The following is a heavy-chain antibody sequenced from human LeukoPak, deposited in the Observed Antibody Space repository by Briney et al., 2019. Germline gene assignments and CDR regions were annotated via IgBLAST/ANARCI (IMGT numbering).Heavy chain of an antibody. D-gene: IGHD2-21*02. J-gene: IGHJ4*02. Sequence: GASVKVSCKAFGYTFTSNYMHWVRQAPGQGPEWMGVISPSGGSTTYAQKFQGRVTLTRDMSTSTDYLELSSLRSEDTAVYYCARGWGPAYCGADCHRHFDFWGQGTLVTVSS. CDR3: ARGWGPAYCGADCHRHFDF. CDR1: GYTFTSNY. V-gene: IGHV1-46*01. CDR2: ISPSGGST.